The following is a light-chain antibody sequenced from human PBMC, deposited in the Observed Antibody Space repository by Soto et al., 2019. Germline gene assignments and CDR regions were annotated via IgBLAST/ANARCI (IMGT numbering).Light chain of an antibody. CDR3: QHSNDWPPTWT. J-gene: IGKJ1*01. CDR1: QSDSSK. Sequence: EIVMTQSPATLSVSPGERATLSCSASQSDSSKLAWYQQKPGQAPRVLVYGASTRATGIPARFSGSGSGTEFTLTISSLQSEDFAVYYCQHSNDWPPTWTFGQGTRVEIK. V-gene: IGKV3-15*01. CDR2: GAS.